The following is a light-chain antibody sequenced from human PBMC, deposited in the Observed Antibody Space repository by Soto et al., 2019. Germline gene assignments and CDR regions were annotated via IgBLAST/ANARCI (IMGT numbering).Light chain of an antibody. CDR1: SSNIGAGYD. J-gene: IGLJ3*02. V-gene: IGLV1-40*01. CDR2: GNS. CDR3: QSYASSLSGSWV. Sequence: QSVLTQPPSVSGAPGQRVTISCTGSSSNIGAGYDVHWYQQLPGTAPKLLIYGNSNRPSGVPDRFSGSKSGTSASLAITGLQAEDEADDYCQSYASSLSGSWVFGGGTKLTVL.